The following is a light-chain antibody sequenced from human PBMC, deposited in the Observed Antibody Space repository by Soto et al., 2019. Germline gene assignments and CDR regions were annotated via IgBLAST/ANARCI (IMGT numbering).Light chain of an antibody. Sequence: DIQLTQSPSFLSASVGDRVTITCRASQGISSYLAWYQQKPGKAPKLLIYAASTLQSGVPSRFSDSGSGTEFTLTISSLQPEDFATYYCQQLNSYPLTFGQGTRLEI. J-gene: IGKJ5*01. CDR1: QGISSY. V-gene: IGKV1-9*01. CDR2: AAS. CDR3: QQLNSYPLT.